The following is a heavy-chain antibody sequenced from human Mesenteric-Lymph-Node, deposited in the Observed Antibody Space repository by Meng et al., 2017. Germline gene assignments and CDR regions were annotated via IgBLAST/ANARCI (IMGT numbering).Heavy chain of an antibody. V-gene: IGHV3-30*07. Sequence: LSLTCAASGFTFSYDAMHWIRQAPGKGLEWVAVISYDGSNTYYADSVKGRFTISRDNAKNSLYLQMNSLRAEDTAVYYCARVGNLAFDIWGQGTMVTVSS. D-gene: IGHD1-14*01. J-gene: IGHJ3*02. CDR3: ARVGNLAFDI. CDR1: GFTFSYDA. CDR2: ISYDGSNT.